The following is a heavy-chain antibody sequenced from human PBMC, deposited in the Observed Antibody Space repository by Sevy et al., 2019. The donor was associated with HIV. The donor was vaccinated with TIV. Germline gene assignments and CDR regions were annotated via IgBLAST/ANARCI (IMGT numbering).Heavy chain of an antibody. V-gene: IGHV3-11*06. CDR3: AGDRRNYAGQYFDY. CDR1: GFTFSDFY. J-gene: IGHJ4*02. D-gene: IGHD1-7*01. CDR2: ISSGSTYT. Sequence: GGSLRLSCEVSGFTFSDFYMSWIRQAPGKGLEWVSDISSGSTYTKSADSVKGRFTISRDNAKNSLYLQMNSLRVEDTAVYYCAGDRRNYAGQYFDYWGQGTLVTVSS.